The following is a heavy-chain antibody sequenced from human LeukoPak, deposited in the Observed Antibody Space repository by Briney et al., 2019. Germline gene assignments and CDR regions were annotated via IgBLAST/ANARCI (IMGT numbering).Heavy chain of an antibody. CDR2: ISSSSSYI. CDR3: ATLVGATPHVPLDY. V-gene: IGHV3-21*01. J-gene: IGHJ4*02. CDR1: GFTFSSYS. D-gene: IGHD1-26*01. Sequence: GGSLRLSCAASGFTFSSYSMNWVRQAPGKGLEWVSSISSSSSYIYYADSVKGRFTISRDNAKNSLYLQMNSLRAEDTAVYYCATLVGATPHVPLDYWGQGTLVTVSS.